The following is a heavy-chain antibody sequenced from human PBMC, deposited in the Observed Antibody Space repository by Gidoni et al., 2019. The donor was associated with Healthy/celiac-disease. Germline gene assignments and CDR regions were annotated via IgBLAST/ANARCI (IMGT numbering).Heavy chain of an antibody. CDR3: AHRVGGSYLGY. J-gene: IGHJ4*02. V-gene: IGHV2-5*01. Sequence: QITLKESGPTLVKPTQTLTLNCTFAGFSLSTSGVGVGWVRQPPGKALEWLALIYWNDDKRYSPSLKGRLTITKDTSKNQVVLTMTNMDPVDTATYYCAHRVGGSYLGYWGQGTLVTVSS. D-gene: IGHD1-26*01. CDR2: IYWNDDK. CDR1: GFSLSTSGVG.